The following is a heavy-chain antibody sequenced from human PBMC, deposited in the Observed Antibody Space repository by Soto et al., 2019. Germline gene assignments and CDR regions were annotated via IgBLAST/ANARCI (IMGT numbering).Heavy chain of an antibody. CDR2: IYYSGST. J-gene: IGHJ4*02. CDR1: GGSISSSSYY. V-gene: IGHV4-39*01. D-gene: IGHD3-22*01. CDR3: ATGVAAEHFYDSSGYFSDDY. Sequence: PSETLSLTCTVSGGSISSSSYYWGWIRQPPGKGLEWIGSIYYSGSTYYNPSLKSRVTISVDTSKNQFSLKLSSVTAADTAVYYCATGVAAEHFYDSSGYFSDDYWGQGTQVTSPQ.